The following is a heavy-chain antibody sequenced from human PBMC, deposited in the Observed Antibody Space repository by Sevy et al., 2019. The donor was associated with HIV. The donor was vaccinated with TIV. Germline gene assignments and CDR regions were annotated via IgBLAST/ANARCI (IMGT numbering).Heavy chain of an antibody. V-gene: IGHV3-23*01. CDR1: GFTFSNYA. CDR3: AGALYDSSGSFDALDI. Sequence: GGSLRLSCVASGFTFSNYAMNWVRQAPGKGLKWVSTIFRGGDGTYYADSVKGRFTISRDNSKDTVYLQLSSLRADDTAVYYCAGALYDSSGSFDALDIWGQGTMVTVSS. J-gene: IGHJ3*02. CDR2: IFRGGDGT. D-gene: IGHD3-22*01.